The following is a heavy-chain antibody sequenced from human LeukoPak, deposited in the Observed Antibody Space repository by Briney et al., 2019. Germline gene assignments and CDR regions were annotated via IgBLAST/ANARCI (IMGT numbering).Heavy chain of an antibody. CDR3: ARGYDSGSYYRH. CDR1: GGSFSGYY. Sequence: PSESLSLTCTVYGGSFSGYYRSWIRQPPGKGLEWIGEINHSGSTNYNPSLKSRATISIDTSKNQFSLKLSSVTATDTAVYYCARGYDSGSYYRHWGQGTLVTVSS. D-gene: IGHD3-10*01. V-gene: IGHV4-34*01. CDR2: INHSGST. J-gene: IGHJ4*02.